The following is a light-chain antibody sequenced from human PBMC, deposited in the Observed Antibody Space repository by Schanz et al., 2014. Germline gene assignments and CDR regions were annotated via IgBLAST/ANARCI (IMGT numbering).Light chain of an antibody. CDR3: HQYNDWLHT. Sequence: ETVLTQSPATLSLSPGERAPLSCRASQSVSSDLACYQQKFGQAPRLLIYDASNRATGIPARFSGSGSGTDFTLTISSLQSEDSAVYFCHQYNDWLHTFGQGTKVEIK. J-gene: IGKJ2*01. V-gene: IGKV3-11*01. CDR1: QSVSSD. CDR2: DAS.